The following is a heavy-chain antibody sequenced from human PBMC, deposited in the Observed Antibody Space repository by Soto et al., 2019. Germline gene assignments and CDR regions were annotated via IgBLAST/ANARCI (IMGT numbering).Heavy chain of an antibody. Sequence: QVQLVQSGAEVKKPGASVKVSCKASGYTFTSYGISWVRHAPGQGLEWMGWISAYNGTTNYAQKLQGRVTMTTDTSTSTDYMELRSLRSDDTAVYYCAINRGYSYGEGYWGQGTLVTVSS. CDR2: ISAYNGTT. CDR3: AINRGYSYGEGY. V-gene: IGHV1-18*01. CDR1: GYTFTSYG. J-gene: IGHJ4*02. D-gene: IGHD5-18*01.